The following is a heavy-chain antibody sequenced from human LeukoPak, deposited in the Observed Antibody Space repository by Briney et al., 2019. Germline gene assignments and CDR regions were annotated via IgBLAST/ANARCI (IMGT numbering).Heavy chain of an antibody. CDR2: TYYSGST. CDR3: AVNSTRHTFDI. V-gene: IGHV4-59*08. J-gene: IGHJ3*02. D-gene: IGHD5-24*01. CDR1: GGSISSYY. Sequence: PSETLSLTCTVSGGSISSYYWSWIRHPPRKGREWMGYTYYSGSTNYNPSLKRRVSISVDTSKNQFSLELSSVAAADTAVYYCAVNSTRHTFDIWGQGTMVTVSS.